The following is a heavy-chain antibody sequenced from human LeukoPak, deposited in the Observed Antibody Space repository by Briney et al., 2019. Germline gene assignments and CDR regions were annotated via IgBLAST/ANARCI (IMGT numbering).Heavy chain of an antibody. Sequence: GESLKISCKGSGYSFISYWIGWVRQMLGKGLEWMGIIYPGDSDTRYSPSFQGQVTISADKSISTAYLQWSSLKASDTAMYYCARLSYYYDSSGEYFDYWGQGTLVTVSS. J-gene: IGHJ4*02. D-gene: IGHD3-22*01. CDR1: GYSFISYW. CDR2: IYPGDSDT. V-gene: IGHV5-51*01. CDR3: ARLSYYYDSSGEYFDY.